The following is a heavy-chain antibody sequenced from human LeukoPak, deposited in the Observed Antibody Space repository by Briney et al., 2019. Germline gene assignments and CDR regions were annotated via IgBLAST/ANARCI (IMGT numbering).Heavy chain of an antibody. Sequence: GGSLRLSCAASGFIFSDTWMTWVRQAPGKGLAWVASISQDGSEKYYLDSVKGRFAISRDNAKNSLYLQMNSLRAEDTAIYYCAKAARPTNWGQGTLVTVSS. CDR1: GFIFSDTW. V-gene: IGHV3-7*01. CDR2: ISQDGSEK. CDR3: AKAARPTN. D-gene: IGHD2-2*01. J-gene: IGHJ4*02.